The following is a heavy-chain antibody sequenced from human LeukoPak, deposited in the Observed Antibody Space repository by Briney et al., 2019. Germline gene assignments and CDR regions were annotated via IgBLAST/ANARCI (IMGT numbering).Heavy chain of an antibody. CDR2: INPNSGGT. D-gene: IGHD3-22*01. J-gene: IGHJ4*02. Sequence: ASVKVSCKASGYTFTGYYMHWVRQAPGQGLEWMGWINPNSGGTNYAQKFQGRVTMTRDTSISTAYMELSRLRSDDTAAYYCARTYYYDAAFDYWGQGTLVTVSS. CDR1: GYTFTGYY. V-gene: IGHV1-2*02. CDR3: ARTYYYDAAFDY.